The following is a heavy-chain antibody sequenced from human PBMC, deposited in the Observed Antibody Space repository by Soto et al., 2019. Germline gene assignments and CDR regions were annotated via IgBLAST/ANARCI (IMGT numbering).Heavy chain of an antibody. D-gene: IGHD2-2*01. CDR1: GYTLTELS. CDR3: ATVLSYQLLLYYYYGMDV. Sequence: QVQLVQSGAEVKKPGASVKVSCKVSGYTLTELSMHWVRQAPGKGLEWMGGFDPEDGETIYAQKFQGRVTMTEDTSTDTADMELSSLRSEDTAVYYCATVLSYQLLLYYYYGMDVWGQGTTVTVSS. V-gene: IGHV1-24*01. CDR2: FDPEDGET. J-gene: IGHJ6*02.